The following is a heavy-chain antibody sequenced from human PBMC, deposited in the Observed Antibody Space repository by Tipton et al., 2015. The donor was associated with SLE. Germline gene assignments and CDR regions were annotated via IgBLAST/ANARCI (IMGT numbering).Heavy chain of an antibody. CDR1: GGSISSYY. CDR3: ARVSVVTALYGMDV. V-gene: IGHV4-59*12. D-gene: IGHD2-21*02. CDR2: ISYSGST. Sequence: TLSLTCTVSGGSISSYYWSWIRQPPGKRLEWIGYISYSGSTNYSPSLKSRVTISVDTSKNQFSLKLSSVTAADTAVYYCARVSVVTALYGMDVWGQGTTVTVSS. J-gene: IGHJ6*02.